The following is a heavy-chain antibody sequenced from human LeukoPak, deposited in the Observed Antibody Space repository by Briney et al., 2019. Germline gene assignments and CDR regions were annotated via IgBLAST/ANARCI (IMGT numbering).Heavy chain of an antibody. J-gene: IGHJ4*02. D-gene: IGHD3-22*01. CDR3: ARGGTMIVVVGHFDY. V-gene: IGHV4-39*07. CDR2: IYYSGST. CDR1: GGSISSYY. Sequence: SETLSLTCTVSGGSISSYYWSWIRQPPGKGLEWIGSIYYSGSTYYNPSLKSRVTISVDTSKNQFSLKLSSVTAADTAVYYCARGGTMIVVVGHFDYWGQGTLVTVSS.